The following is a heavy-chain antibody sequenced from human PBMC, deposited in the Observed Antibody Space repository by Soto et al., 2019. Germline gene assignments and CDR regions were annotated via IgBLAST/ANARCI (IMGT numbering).Heavy chain of an antibody. CDR3: AREGAYWKNWFAP. V-gene: IGHV6-1*01. Sequence: SPSRCLEWLGRTYHRSKWYNDYAVSVKSRITINPDTSKNQCAVQLNAVTPEGSAVYFCAREGAYWKNWFAPRGQGTLVTVSS. CDR2: TYHRSKWYN. J-gene: IGHJ5*02. D-gene: IGHD1-1*01.